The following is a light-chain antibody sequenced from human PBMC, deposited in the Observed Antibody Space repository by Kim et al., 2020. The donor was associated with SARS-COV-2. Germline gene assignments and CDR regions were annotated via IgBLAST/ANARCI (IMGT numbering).Light chain of an antibody. Sequence: VSWSPGQSITISCTGTSSDVGSYNLVSWYQQHPGKAPKLMIYEVSKRPSGVSNRFSGSKSGNTASLTISGLQAEDEADYYCCSYVVFGGGTQLTVL. CDR2: EVS. CDR3: CSYVV. CDR1: SSDVGSYNL. J-gene: IGLJ2*01. V-gene: IGLV2-23*02.